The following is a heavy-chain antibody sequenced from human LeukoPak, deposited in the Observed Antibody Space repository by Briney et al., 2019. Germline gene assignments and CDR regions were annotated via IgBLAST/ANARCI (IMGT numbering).Heavy chain of an antibody. D-gene: IGHD2-21*01. CDR1: GFTFSSYA. CDR3: ITPLPYSAQ. V-gene: IGHV3-15*01. CDR2: IKPKTDGETT. Sequence: PGGSLRLSCAASGFTFSSYAMTWVRLAPGKGLEWVGRIKPKTDGETTEYAAPVKGRFSIPRDDSKNMLYLQMNSLKTEDTAVYYCITPLPYSAQGGQGTLVTVSS. J-gene: IGHJ4*02.